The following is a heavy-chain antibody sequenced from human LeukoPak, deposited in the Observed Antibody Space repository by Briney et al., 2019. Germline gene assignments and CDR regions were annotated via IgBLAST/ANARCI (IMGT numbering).Heavy chain of an antibody. CDR1: GFTFSSYS. V-gene: IGHV3-21*01. CDR3: ARVRLRGLDY. J-gene: IGHJ4*02. D-gene: IGHD4-17*01. Sequence: PGGSLGLSCAASGFTFSSYSMNWVRQAPGKGLEWVSSISSSSSYIYYADSVKGRFTISRDNAKNSLYLQMNSLRAEDTAVYYCARVRLRGLDYWGQGTLVTVSS. CDR2: ISSSSSYI.